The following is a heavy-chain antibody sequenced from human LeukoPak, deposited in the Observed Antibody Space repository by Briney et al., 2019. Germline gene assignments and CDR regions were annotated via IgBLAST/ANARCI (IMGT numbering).Heavy chain of an antibody. CDR1: GGSISSYY. D-gene: IGHD1-26*01. J-gene: IGHJ4*02. V-gene: IGHV4-59*01. CDR2: IYYSGST. CDR3: VRDLGWRSGSYYFDY. Sequence: SETLSLTCTVSGGSISSYYWSWIRQPPGKGLEWIGYIYYSGSTNYNPSLKSRVTISVDTSKNQFSLKLSSVTAADTAVYYCVRDLGWRSGSYYFDYWGQGTLVTVSS.